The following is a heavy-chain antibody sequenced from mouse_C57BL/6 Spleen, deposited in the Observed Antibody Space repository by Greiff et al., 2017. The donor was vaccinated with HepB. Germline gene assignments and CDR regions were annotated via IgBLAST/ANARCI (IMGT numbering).Heavy chain of an antibody. Sequence: VQLQQSGPELVKPGASVKISCKASGYAFSSSWMNWVKQRPGKGLEWIGRIYPGDGDTNYNGKFKGKATLTADKSSSTAYMQLSSLTSEDSAVYFCARPLYYYGSRGDAMDYWGQGTSVTVSS. CDR2: IYPGDGDT. J-gene: IGHJ4*01. V-gene: IGHV1-82*01. CDR3: ARPLYYYGSRGDAMDY. CDR1: GYAFSSSW. D-gene: IGHD1-1*01.